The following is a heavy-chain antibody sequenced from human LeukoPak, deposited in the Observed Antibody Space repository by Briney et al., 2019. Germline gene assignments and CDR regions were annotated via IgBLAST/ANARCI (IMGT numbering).Heavy chain of an antibody. CDR2: IHYSGNT. D-gene: IGHD2-21*01. CDR3: ARHGRGGLSVLGNY. Sequence: SETLSLICTGSVDSISGTTYYWGWIRQPPGKGLEWIGSIHYSGNTYYSPSLKSRAAINVDTSKNQFSLKLRFVTAADTAVYYCARHGRGGLSVLGNYWGQGTLVAVSS. J-gene: IGHJ4*02. CDR1: VDSISGTTYY. V-gene: IGHV4-39*01.